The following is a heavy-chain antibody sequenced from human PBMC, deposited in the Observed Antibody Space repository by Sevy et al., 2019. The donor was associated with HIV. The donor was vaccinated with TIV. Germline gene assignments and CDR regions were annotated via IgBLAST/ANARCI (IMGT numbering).Heavy chain of an antibody. J-gene: IGHJ4*02. CDR3: GKVSIFRVGGFYDY. CDR1: GFSFSTYA. D-gene: IGHD3-3*01. V-gene: IGHV3-23*01. Sequence: GRSLRLSYAASGFSFSTYAMTWFRQAPGKGLEWVSGISGSGTSTYYTDSVKGRFTISRDNSKNTVYLQMNNLRVEDTAVYYCGKVSIFRVGGFYDYWGQGTTVTVSS. CDR2: ISGSGTST.